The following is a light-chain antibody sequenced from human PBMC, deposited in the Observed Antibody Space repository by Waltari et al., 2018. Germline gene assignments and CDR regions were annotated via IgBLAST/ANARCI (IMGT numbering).Light chain of an antibody. V-gene: IGKV4-1*01. CDR2: WAS. J-gene: IGKJ1*01. CDR1: QRVLYSSNNKNY. CDR3: QQYYSTLWT. Sequence: DIVMTQSPDSLAVSLGERATINCKSSQRVLYSSNNKNYLAWYQQKPGQPPKLPIYWASTRESGVPDRFSGSGSGTDFTLTISSLQAEDVAVYYCQQYYSTLWTFGQGTKVEIK.